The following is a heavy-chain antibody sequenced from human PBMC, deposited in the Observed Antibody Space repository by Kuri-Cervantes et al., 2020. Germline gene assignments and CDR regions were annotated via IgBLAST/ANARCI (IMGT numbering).Heavy chain of an antibody. CDR2: IYYSGST. CDR1: DCSISSSSYY. D-gene: IGHD3-3*01. Sequence: SCSVADCSISSSSYYWGWIRQPPGEWMEWIGSIYYSGSTYYNPPLKSRVTISVDTSKNQFSLKLSSVTAADTAVYYCASWVGKTIFGYYFYYWGQRTLVTVSS. V-gene: IGHV4-39*01. J-gene: IGHJ4*02. CDR3: ASWVGKTIFGYYFYY.